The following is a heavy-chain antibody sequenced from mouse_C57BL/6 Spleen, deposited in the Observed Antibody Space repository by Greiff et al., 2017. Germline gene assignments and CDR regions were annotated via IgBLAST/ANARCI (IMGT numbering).Heavy chain of an antibody. Sequence: QVQLQQSGAELVRPGTSVKVSCKASGYAFTNYLIEWVKQRPGQGLEWIGVINPGSGGTNYNEKFKGKATLTADKSSSTAYMQLSSLTSEDSAVYFCARTGYYGSSWSYYFDYWGQGTTLTVSS. V-gene: IGHV1-54*01. CDR1: GYAFTNYL. CDR2: INPGSGGT. CDR3: ARTGYYGSSWSYYFDY. D-gene: IGHD1-1*01. J-gene: IGHJ2*01.